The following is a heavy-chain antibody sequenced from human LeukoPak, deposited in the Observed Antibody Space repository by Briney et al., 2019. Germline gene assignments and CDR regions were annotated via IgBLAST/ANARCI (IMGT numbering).Heavy chain of an antibody. CDR3: ARDRGDTSGWPISDY. V-gene: IGHV3-66*01. Sequence: PGGSLRLSCAASGFTVNNNHMSWVRQAPGKGLEWVSLIQSGSTHYADSVKGRFTISRDNSKNTLYLQMNSLRAEDTAVYYCARDRGDTSGWPISDYWGQGTLVTVSS. J-gene: IGHJ4*02. CDR1: GFTVNNNH. CDR2: IQSGST. D-gene: IGHD6-19*01.